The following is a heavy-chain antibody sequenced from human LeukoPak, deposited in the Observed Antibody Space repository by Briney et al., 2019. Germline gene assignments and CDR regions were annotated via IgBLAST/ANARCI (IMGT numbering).Heavy chain of an antibody. D-gene: IGHD6-13*01. CDR1: GYTFTNYS. V-gene: IGHV1-18*01. CDR3: AREQQLIRGDY. CDR2: ISAYNGNS. Sequence: ASVKVSCKASGYTFTNYSINWVRQAPGQGLEWMGWISAYNGNSHYTQKFQGRVTMTTDTSTSTAYMELRSLRSDDTAVYYCAREQQLIRGDYWGQGTLVTVSS. J-gene: IGHJ4*02.